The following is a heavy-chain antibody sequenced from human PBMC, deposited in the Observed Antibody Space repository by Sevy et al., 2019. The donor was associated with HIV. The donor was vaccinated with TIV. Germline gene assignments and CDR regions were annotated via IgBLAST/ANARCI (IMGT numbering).Heavy chain of an antibody. CDR1: GFTFSKYG. Sequence: GGFLRLSCTASGFTFSKYGMHWVRQAPGKGLEWVAVVSFDGNDKFYGDSVKGRFTISRDNSEKTLYLQMKSLRPEDTALYYCARPPFGRGDFWSRYQETFGLDVWGQGTTVTVSS. V-gene: IGHV3-30*03. D-gene: IGHD3-3*01. CDR3: ARPPFGRGDFWSRYQETFGLDV. CDR2: VSFDGNDK. J-gene: IGHJ6*02.